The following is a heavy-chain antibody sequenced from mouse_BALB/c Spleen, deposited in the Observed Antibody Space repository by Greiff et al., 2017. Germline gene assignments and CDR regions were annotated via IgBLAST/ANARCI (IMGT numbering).Heavy chain of an antibody. V-gene: IGHV1S22*01. CDR2: IYPGSGST. CDR1: GYTFTSYW. J-gene: IGHJ4*01. D-gene: IGHD2-1*01. Sequence: LQQPGSELVRPGASVKLSCKASGYTFTSYWMHWVKQRHGQGLEWIGNIYPGSGSTNYDEKFKSKGTLTVDTSSSTAYMHLSSLTSEDSAVYYCTRTLYGNYAMDYWGQGTSVTVSS. CDR3: TRTLYGNYAMDY.